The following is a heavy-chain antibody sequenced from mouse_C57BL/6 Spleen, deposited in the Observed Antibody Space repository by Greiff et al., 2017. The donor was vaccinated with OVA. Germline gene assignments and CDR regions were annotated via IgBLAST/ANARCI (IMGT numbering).Heavy chain of an antibody. J-gene: IGHJ4*01. D-gene: IGHD2-4*01. V-gene: IGHV3-6*01. CDR2: ISYDGSN. CDR1: GYSITSGYY. Sequence: DVHLVESGPGLVKPSQSLSLTCSVTGYSITSGYYWNWIRQFPGNKLEWMGYISYDGSNNYNPSLKNRISITRDTSKNQFFLKLNSVTTEDTATYYCARGAYYDYSYYAMDYWGQGTSVTVSS. CDR3: ARGAYYDYSYYAMDY.